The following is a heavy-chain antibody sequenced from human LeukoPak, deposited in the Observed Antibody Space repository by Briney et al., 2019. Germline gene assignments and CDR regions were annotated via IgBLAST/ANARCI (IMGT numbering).Heavy chain of an antibody. V-gene: IGHV4-61*05. CDR1: GGSISGSSYY. CDR2: IYYSGGT. CDR3: ARGVQIATFDY. J-gene: IGHJ4*02. D-gene: IGHD6-13*01. Sequence: SETLTLSCRVSGGSISGSSYYWAWLRQPPGQGLEWIGYIYYSGGTNYNPSLKSRVTITVDTSKNQFSLKLSSVTAADTAVYYCARGVQIATFDYWGQGTLVTVSS.